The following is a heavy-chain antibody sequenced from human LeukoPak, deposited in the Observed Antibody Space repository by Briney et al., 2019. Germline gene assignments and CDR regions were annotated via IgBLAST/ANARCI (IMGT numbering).Heavy chain of an antibody. CDR2: IYHSGST. J-gene: IGHJ5*02. V-gene: IGHV4-30-2*01. CDR1: GGSISSGGYY. D-gene: IGHD1-26*01. CDR3: ARAREPQDWFDP. Sequence: SETLSLTCTVSGGSISSGGYYWSWIRQPPGKGLEWIGYIYHSGSTYYNPSLKSRVTISVDRSKNQFSLKLSSVTAADTAAYYCARAREPQDWFDPWGQGTLVTVSS.